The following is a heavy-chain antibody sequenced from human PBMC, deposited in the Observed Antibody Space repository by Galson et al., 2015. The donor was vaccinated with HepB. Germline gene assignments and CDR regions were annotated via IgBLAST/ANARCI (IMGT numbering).Heavy chain of an antibody. CDR3: GRDINPRQQWQVALRY. J-gene: IGHJ4*02. D-gene: IGHD6-19*01. CDR2: FYSGGST. V-gene: IGHV3-66*01. CDR1: GFTVRTNS. Sequence: SLRLSCAASGFTVRTNSMSWVRQAPGKGLEWVSVFYSGGSTYYADSVKGRFTISRDNSKNTLYLQMNSLRAEDTAVYYCGRDINPRQQWQVALRYWGQGTQVTVSS.